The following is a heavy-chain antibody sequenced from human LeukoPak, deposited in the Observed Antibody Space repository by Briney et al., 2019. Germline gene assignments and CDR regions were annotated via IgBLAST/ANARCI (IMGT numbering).Heavy chain of an antibody. CDR2: ISAYNGNT. CDR3: ARKRYYYDSSGYYDFDY. V-gene: IGHV1-18*01. D-gene: IGHD3-22*01. J-gene: IGHJ4*02. CDR1: GYTFTSSG. Sequence: ASVKVSCTASGYTFTSSGISWVRQAPGQGLAWMGWISAYNGNTNYAQNFQGRVTMTSGTSTSTVYMELRSLRSDDTAVYYCARKRYYYDSSGYYDFDYWGQGTLVTVSS.